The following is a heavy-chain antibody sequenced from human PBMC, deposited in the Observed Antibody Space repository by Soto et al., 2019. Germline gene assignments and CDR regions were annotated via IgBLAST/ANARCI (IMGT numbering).Heavy chain of an antibody. Sequence: EASVKVPGTASGYTFTSYGISWVRQAPVQGLEWMGWMSAYNGHTNYAQKLQGRVTMTTETATSTAYMELRSLRSDDTAVYYCARDKGPYYYDSIGYYVRDSELHFDYWGQGRLVNVSS. CDR2: MSAYNGHT. CDR3: ARDKGPYYYDSIGYYVRDSELHFDY. J-gene: IGHJ4*02. V-gene: IGHV1-18*01. D-gene: IGHD3-22*01. CDR1: GYTFTSYG.